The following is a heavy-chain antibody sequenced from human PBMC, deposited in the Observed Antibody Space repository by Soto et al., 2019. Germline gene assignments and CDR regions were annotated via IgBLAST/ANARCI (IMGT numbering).Heavy chain of an antibody. J-gene: IGHJ6*02. CDR3: ALYYYDSSGYYPNYYYYGMDV. D-gene: IGHD3-22*01. CDR2: IIPIFGTA. CDR1: GGTFSSYA. V-gene: IGHV1-69*13. Sequence: ASVKVSCKASGGTFSSYAISWVRQAPVQGLEWMGGIIPIFGTANYAQKFQGRVTITADESTSTAYMELSSLRSEDTAVYYCALYYYDSSGYYPNYYYYGMDVWGQGTTVTVSS.